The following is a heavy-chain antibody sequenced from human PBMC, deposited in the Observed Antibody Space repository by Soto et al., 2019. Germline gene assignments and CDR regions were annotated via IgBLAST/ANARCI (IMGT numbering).Heavy chain of an antibody. V-gene: IGHV3-33*01. D-gene: IGHD6-6*01. CDR3: ARDSDPLIAALTFDY. Sequence: QVQLVESGGGVVQPGRSLRLSCAASGFTFSSYGMHWVRQAPGKGLEWVAVIWYDGSNKYYADSVKGRFTISRDNSKNTLYLQMNRLRAEDTAVYYCARDSDPLIAALTFDYWGQGTLVTVSS. CDR1: GFTFSSYG. CDR2: IWYDGSNK. J-gene: IGHJ4*02.